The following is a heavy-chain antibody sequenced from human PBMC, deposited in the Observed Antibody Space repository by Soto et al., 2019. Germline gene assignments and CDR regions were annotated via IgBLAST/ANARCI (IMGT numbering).Heavy chain of an antibody. CDR2: IYYSGST. D-gene: IGHD6-13*01. J-gene: IGHJ6*02. Sequence: SETLSLTCTVSGGSISSYYWSWIRQPPGKGLEWIGYIYYSGSTNYNPSLKSRVTISVDTSKNQFSLKLSSVTAADTAVYYCATDGPQYSSSWSRNYYYGMDVWGQGTTVTVSS. CDR1: GGSISSYY. V-gene: IGHV4-59*01. CDR3: ATDGPQYSSSWSRNYYYGMDV.